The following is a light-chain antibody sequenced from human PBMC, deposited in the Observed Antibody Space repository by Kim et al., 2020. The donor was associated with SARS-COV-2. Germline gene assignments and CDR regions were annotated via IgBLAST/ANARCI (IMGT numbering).Light chain of an antibody. Sequence: GSAGDRVTITCRACKAISNHLAWYQQKPGNVPKLLMHAASTLQSGVPSRFSGSGSGTDFTLTISSLQPEDVATYYCHKYDDGPLSFGGGTKVDIK. CDR2: AAS. CDR3: HKYDDGPLS. J-gene: IGKJ4*01. CDR1: KAISNH. V-gene: IGKV1-27*01.